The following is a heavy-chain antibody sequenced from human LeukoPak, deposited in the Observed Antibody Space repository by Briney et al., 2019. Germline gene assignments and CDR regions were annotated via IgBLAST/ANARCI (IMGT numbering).Heavy chain of an antibody. Sequence: SETLSLTCTVSGGSISSYYWSWLRQPPGKGLEWLGYIYYSGNTNYNPSLKSRVTISVDTSKSQFSLRLSSVTAADTAVYYCARHYGSGSLRRGVDYWGQGTLVTVSS. CDR1: GGSISSYY. V-gene: IGHV4-59*08. CDR2: IYYSGNT. CDR3: ARHYGSGSLRRGVDY. J-gene: IGHJ4*02. D-gene: IGHD3-10*01.